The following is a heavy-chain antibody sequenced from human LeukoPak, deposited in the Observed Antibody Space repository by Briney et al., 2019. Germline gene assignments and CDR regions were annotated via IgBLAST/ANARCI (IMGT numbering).Heavy chain of an antibody. V-gene: IGHV4-4*07. CDR2: IYTSGST. J-gene: IGHJ4*02. CDR1: GGSISSYY. CDR3: ARGGLRGYSYVERYDY. Sequence: SETLSLTCTVSGGSISSYYWSWIRQPAGKGLEWIGRIYTSGSTNYNPSLKSRVTMSVDTSKNQFSLKLSSVTAADTAVYYCARGGLRGYSYVERYDYWGQGTLVTVSS. D-gene: IGHD5-18*01.